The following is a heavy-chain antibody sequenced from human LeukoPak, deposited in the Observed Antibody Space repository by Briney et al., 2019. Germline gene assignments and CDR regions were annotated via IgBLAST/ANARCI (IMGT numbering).Heavy chain of an antibody. CDR1: GASIYGYF. CDR3: ARQEGIAAAGTLVDWFDP. CDR2: IYYSGST. D-gene: IGHD6-13*01. J-gene: IGHJ5*02. Sequence: PSETLSLTCTVSGASIYGYFWSWIRQPPGKGLEWIGYIYYSGSTNYNPSLKSRVTISVDTSKNQFSLELSSVTAADTAVYYCARQEGIAAAGTLVDWFDPWGQGTLVTVSS. V-gene: IGHV4-59*08.